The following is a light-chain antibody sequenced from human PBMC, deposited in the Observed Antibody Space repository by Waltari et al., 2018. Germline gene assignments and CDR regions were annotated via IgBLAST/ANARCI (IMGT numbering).Light chain of an antibody. CDR1: SSDVGGYNY. CDR2: DVS. Sequence: QSALTHPASVSGSPGQSLTLPCTGTSSDVGGYNYVPGYKQYPGKAPKLMIYDVSYRPSGVSYRFSGSKSGNTASLTISGLQAEDEADYYCSSYSSSSPYVFGSGTKVTVL. J-gene: IGLJ1*01. V-gene: IGLV2-14*03. CDR3: SSYSSSSPYV.